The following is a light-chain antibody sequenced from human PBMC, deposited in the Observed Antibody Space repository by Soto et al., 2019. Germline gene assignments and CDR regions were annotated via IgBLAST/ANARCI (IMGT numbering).Light chain of an antibody. V-gene: IGKV1-17*03. CDR1: QDISRF. Sequence: DVQMAQSPSAMSASVGDRVTIACRARQDISRFVAWFQHKPGRAPERLIYETSNLQPGVPSRFSGSGSGTEFTLAISGLQPEDFATYYCLQHNTYPYTFGQGTKLEIK. J-gene: IGKJ2*01. CDR2: ETS. CDR3: LQHNTYPYT.